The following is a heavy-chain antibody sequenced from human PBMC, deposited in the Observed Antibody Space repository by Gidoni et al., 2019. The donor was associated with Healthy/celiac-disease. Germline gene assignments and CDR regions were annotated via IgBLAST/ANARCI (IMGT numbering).Heavy chain of an antibody. Sequence: QVQLQESGPGLVKPSETLALTCTVSGGSLSSYYWSWIRQPTGKGREWIGYIYYSGSTNYNPSLKRRVTISVDTSKNQFSLKLSSVTAADTAVYYCARDLRTVVPAAEYYYYYYMDVWGKGTTVTVSS. V-gene: IGHV4-59*01. CDR2: IYYSGST. J-gene: IGHJ6*03. CDR1: GGSLSSYY. D-gene: IGHD2-2*01. CDR3: ARDLRTVVPAAEYYYYYYMDV.